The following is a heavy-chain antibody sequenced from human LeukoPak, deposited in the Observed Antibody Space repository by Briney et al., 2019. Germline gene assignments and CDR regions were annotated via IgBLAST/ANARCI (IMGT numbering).Heavy chain of an antibody. J-gene: IGHJ5*02. CDR2: IYYSGST. CDR1: GGSISSYY. V-gene: IGHV4-39*07. CDR3: ARDYPRPNWFDP. Sequence: SETLSLTCTVSGGSISSYYWGWIRQPPGKGLEWIGSIYYSGSTYYNPSLKSRVTISVDTSKNQFSLKLSSVTAADTAVYYCARDYPRPNWFDPWGQGTLVTVSS.